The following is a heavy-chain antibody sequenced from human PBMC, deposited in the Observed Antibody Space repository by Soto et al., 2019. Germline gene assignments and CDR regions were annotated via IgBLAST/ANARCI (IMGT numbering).Heavy chain of an antibody. CDR3: ARGIAGDCSSTSCYDYYGMDV. CDR1: GGSICSGGYY. J-gene: IGHJ6*02. CDR2: IYYSGST. V-gene: IGHV4-31*03. Sequence: SETLSLSCTVSGGSICSGGYYWSWIRQHPGKGLEWIGYIYYSGSTYYNPSLKSRVTISVDTSKNQFSLKLRSVTAADTAVYYCARGIAGDCSSTSCYDYYGMDVWGQGTTVS. D-gene: IGHD2-2*01.